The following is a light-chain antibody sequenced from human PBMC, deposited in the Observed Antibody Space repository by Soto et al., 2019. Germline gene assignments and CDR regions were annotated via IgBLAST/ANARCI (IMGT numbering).Light chain of an antibody. CDR3: SSYTAKSVYV. J-gene: IGLJ1*01. V-gene: IGLV2-14*01. CDR1: STDVGGYKY. CDR2: DDS. Sequence: QSALTQPASVSGSPGQSITISCTGTSTDVGGYKYVSWYQQHPGKAPKLMIYDDSNRPSGVSNRFSASKSGSTASLTISGLRAEDEADYYCSSYTAKSVYVFGTGTKVTVL.